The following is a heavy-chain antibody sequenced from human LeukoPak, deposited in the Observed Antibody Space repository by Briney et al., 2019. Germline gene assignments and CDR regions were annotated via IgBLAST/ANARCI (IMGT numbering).Heavy chain of an antibody. J-gene: IGHJ6*03. V-gene: IGHV4-39*01. CDR2: IYYSGST. D-gene: IGHD3-9*01. CDR3: APVGDILTGYYPPYMDV. Sequence: PSETLSLTCTVSGGSISSSSYYWGWVRQPPGKGLEWIGSIYYSGSTYYNPSLKSRVTISVDTSKNQFSLKLSSVTAADTAVYYCAPVGDILTGYYPPYMDVWGKGTTVTVSS. CDR1: GGSISSSSYY.